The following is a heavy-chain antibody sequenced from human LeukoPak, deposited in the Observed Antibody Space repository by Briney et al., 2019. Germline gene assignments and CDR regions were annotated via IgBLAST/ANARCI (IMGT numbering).Heavy chain of an antibody. D-gene: IGHD1-1*01. CDR3: ARVGQALGTYYFDY. Sequence: GGSLRLSCAASGVTFSSYWMHWVRQAPGKGLVWVSRTNSDASSTTYADSVKGRFTISRDNAKNTLYLQMNSLRAEDTAVYYCARVGQALGTYYFDYWGQGTLVTVSS. CDR2: TNSDASST. CDR1: GVTFSSYW. J-gene: IGHJ4*02. V-gene: IGHV3-74*03.